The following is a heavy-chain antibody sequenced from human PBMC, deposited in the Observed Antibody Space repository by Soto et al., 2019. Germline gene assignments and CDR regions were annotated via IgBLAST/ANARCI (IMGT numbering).Heavy chain of an antibody. CDR2: IYYSGST. V-gene: IGHV4-59*08. CDR1: GGSISSYD. J-gene: IGHJ4*02. D-gene: IGHD2-2*01. CDR3: ARLGYCSSTSCYPYYFDY. Sequence: TSETLSLTCTVSGGSISSYDWSWIRQPPGKGLEWIVYIYYSGSTNYNPSLKSRVTISVDTSKNQLSLKLSSVTAADTAVYCCARLGYCSSTSCYPYYFDYWGQGTLVTVSS.